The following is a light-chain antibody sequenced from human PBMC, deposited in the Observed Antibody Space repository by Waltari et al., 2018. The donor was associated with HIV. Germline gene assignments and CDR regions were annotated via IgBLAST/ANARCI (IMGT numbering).Light chain of an antibody. CDR2: DVS. Sequence: QSALTQPASVSGPPGQAVTTSCTATTTEDGRSNYVSWHQQHPGEAPKLIIHDVSDRPSGISNRFSGSKSGNTASLTISGLQTEDEADYYCSSYTSSSTYVFGTGTRVTVL. J-gene: IGLJ1*01. V-gene: IGLV2-14*01. CDR3: SSYTSSSTYV. CDR1: TTEDGRSNY.